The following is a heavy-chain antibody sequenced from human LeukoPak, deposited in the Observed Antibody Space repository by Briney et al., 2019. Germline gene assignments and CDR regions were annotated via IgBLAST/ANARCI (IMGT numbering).Heavy chain of an antibody. Sequence: GASVKVSCKASGYTFTSYDINWVRQATGQGLEWMGWMNPNSGNTGYAQKFQGRVTMTGNTSISTAYMELSSLRSEDTAVYYCARDRYYYDSSGYYYFDYWGQGTLVTVSS. J-gene: IGHJ4*02. V-gene: IGHV1-8*01. CDR3: ARDRYYYDSSGYYYFDY. CDR2: MNPNSGNT. D-gene: IGHD3-22*01. CDR1: GYTFTSYD.